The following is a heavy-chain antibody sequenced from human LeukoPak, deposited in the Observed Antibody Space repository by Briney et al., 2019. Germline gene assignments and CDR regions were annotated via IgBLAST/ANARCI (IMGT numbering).Heavy chain of an antibody. D-gene: IGHD6-6*01. Sequence: SETLSLTCTVSGGSISSSTYYWGWIRQPPGKGLEWIGSIYYSGSTYYNPSLKSRVTISVDTSKNQFSLKLSSVTAVDTAVYYCARRKEYSSSFDYWGQGIRVTVSS. CDR1: GGSISSSTYY. J-gene: IGHJ4*02. V-gene: IGHV4-39*07. CDR3: ARRKEYSSSFDY. CDR2: IYYSGST.